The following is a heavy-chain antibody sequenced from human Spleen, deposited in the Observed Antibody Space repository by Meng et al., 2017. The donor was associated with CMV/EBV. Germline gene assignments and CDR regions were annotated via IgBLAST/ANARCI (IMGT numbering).Heavy chain of an antibody. J-gene: IGHJ5*02. CDR3: ARVSGSGSYLDP. CDR1: GGSISSSSYY. D-gene: IGHD3-10*01. Sequence: SETLSLTCTVSGGSISSSSYYWGWIRQPPGKGLEWIGVIYHSGVSNYNPSLKSRVTISVDNSKNQFSLRLASVTAADTAVYYCARVSGSGSYLDPWGQGTLVTVSS. V-gene: IGHV4-39*07. CDR2: IYHSGVS.